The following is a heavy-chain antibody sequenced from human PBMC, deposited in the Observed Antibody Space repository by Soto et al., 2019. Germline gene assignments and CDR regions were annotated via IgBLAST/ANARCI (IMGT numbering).Heavy chain of an antibody. D-gene: IGHD6-13*01. CDR3: ASDSSSSWTPNYSMDV. Sequence: EVQLVESGGGLVQPGGSLRLSCAASGFTFSAYWMHWVRQAPGKGLVWVSHVNSDGSSTSYADSVKGRFTISRDNAKNTLYLQMNSLRAEDTAVYFCASDSSSSWTPNYSMDVWGKGTTVTVSS. CDR2: VNSDGSST. CDR1: GFTFSAYW. V-gene: IGHV3-74*01. J-gene: IGHJ6*03.